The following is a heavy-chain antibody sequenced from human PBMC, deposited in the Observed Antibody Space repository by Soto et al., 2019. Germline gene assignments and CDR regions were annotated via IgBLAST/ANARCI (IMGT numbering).Heavy chain of an antibody. CDR2: IIPIFGIT. Sequence: QVQLVQSGAEVKKPGSSVKVSCKASGGTFRSYSISWVRQAPGQGLEWMGGIIPIFGITNYAQKFQGRVTITADESTSTAYMELSSLGSDDTAVYYCARPDEGGYSSNHHYYYALDVWGQGTTVTV. D-gene: IGHD3-22*01. V-gene: IGHV1-69*01. J-gene: IGHJ6*02. CDR1: GGTFRSYS. CDR3: ARPDEGGYSSNHHYYYALDV.